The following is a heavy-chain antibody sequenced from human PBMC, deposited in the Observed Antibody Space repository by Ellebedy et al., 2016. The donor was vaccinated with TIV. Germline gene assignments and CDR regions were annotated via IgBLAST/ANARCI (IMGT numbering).Heavy chain of an antibody. V-gene: IGHV3-48*04. D-gene: IGHD4-17*01. Sequence: GGSLRLSCAASGFTFSSYSMNWVRQAPGKGLEWVSYISSSSSTIYYADSVKGRFTISIDNAKNSLYLQMNSLRAEDTAVYYCARPDYGDHTGYFDYWGQGTLVTVSS. J-gene: IGHJ4*02. CDR3: ARPDYGDHTGYFDY. CDR2: ISSSSSTI. CDR1: GFTFSSYS.